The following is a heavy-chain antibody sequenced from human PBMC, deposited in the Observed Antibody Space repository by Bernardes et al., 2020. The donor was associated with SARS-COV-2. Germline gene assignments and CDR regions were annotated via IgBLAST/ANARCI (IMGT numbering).Heavy chain of an antibody. CDR2: ISASGGVT. Sequence: GGSLRLSCTASGFTFSNSAMSWVRQAPGKGLEWVSAISASGGVTSYADSVKGRFTISRDNSRNTLYLQMDSLRADDAAVYFCARFPSFFSRQHHNWGQGTLVTVSS. J-gene: IGHJ4*02. V-gene: IGHV3-23*01. D-gene: IGHD6-13*01. CDR3: ARFPSFFSRQHHN. CDR1: GFTFSNSA.